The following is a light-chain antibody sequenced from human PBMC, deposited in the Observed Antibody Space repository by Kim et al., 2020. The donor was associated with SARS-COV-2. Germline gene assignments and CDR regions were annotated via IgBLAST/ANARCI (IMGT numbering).Light chain of an antibody. CDR2: GAS. Sequence: EIVMTQSPATLSVSPGERVTLSCRASQSVSSNLAWYQQKPGQAPRLLIYGASTGATGVPARFSGSGSGTEFTLTISSLQSEDFAVYYCQQYNDWAYTFGQGTKLEIK. J-gene: IGKJ2*01. CDR1: QSVSSN. CDR3: QQYNDWAYT. V-gene: IGKV3-15*01.